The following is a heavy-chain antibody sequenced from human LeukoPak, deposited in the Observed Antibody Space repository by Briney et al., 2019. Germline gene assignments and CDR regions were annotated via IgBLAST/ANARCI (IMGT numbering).Heavy chain of an antibody. CDR1: GGSISRFY. D-gene: IGHD6-13*01. V-gene: IGHV4-59*01. Sequence: SETLSLTCTVSGGSISRFYWSWIRQPPGKGLEWIGYIYYSGSTNYNPSLNSRVTMSVDTSKNQFSLNLRSVTAADTAVYYCAREVVAAPGTVDYWGQGTLVTVSS. CDR3: AREVVAAPGTVDY. J-gene: IGHJ4*02. CDR2: IYYSGST.